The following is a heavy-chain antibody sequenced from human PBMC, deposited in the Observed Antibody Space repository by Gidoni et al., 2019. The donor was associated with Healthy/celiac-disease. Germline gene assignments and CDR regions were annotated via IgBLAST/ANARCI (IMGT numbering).Heavy chain of an antibody. CDR2: ISYDGSNK. V-gene: IGHV3-30-3*01. CDR1: GFTFSSYA. J-gene: IGHJ4*02. Sequence: QVQLVESGGGVVQPGRSLRLSCAASGFTFSSYAMHWVRQAPGKGLEWVAVISYDGSNKYYADSVKGRFTISRDNSKNTLYLQMNSLRAEDTAVYYCARDEGKDYYDSSGYYDYWGQGTLVTVSS. CDR3: ARDEGKDYYDSSGYYDY. D-gene: IGHD3-22*01.